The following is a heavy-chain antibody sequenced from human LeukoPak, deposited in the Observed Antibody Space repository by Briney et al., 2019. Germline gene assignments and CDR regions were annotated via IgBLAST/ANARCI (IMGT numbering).Heavy chain of an antibody. V-gene: IGHV3-9*01. CDR1: GFTIDYYA. Sequence: GGSLRLSCAASGFTIDYYAMHWVRQAPGKGLEWVSDISWKSDSIGYADSVKGRFTISRDNAKNSLYLQMNSLRAEDTALYYCAKALRYFDWSKGYFDYWGQGTLVTVSS. CDR3: AKALRYFDWSKGYFDY. D-gene: IGHD3-9*01. CDR2: ISWKSDSI. J-gene: IGHJ4*02.